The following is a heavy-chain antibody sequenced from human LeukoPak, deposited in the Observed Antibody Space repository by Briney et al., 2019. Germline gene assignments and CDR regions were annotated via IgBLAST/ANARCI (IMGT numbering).Heavy chain of an antibody. CDR2: INHSGST. Sequence: SETLSLTCAVYGGSFSGYYWSWIRQPPGKGLEWIGEINHSGSTNYNPSLKSRVTISVDTSKNQFSLKLNSVTAADTAVYYCARDPAGHFGGFYFDYWGQGTLVTVSS. J-gene: IGHJ4*02. CDR1: GGSFSGYY. D-gene: IGHD2-21*01. V-gene: IGHV4-34*01. CDR3: ARDPAGHFGGFYFDY.